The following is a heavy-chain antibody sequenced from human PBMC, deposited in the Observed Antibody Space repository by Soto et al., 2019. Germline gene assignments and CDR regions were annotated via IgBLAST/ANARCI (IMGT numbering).Heavy chain of an antibody. V-gene: IGHV1-18*01. CDR1: GYTFTSYG. J-gene: IGHJ4*02. CDR3: AVGNDYISGSYPTIFDY. Sequence: ASVKVSCKASGYTFTSYGISWVRQAPGQGLEWMGIINPSDGSTSYAQKFQGRVTMTTDTSTSTAYMELRSLRSDDTAVYYCAVGNDYISGSYPTIFDYWGQGTLVTVSS. CDR2: INPSDGST. D-gene: IGHD3-16*02.